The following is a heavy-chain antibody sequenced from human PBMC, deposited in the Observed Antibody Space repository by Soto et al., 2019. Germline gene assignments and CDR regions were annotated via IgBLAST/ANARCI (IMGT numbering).Heavy chain of an antibody. Sequence: GGSLRLSCAASGFTFSGYGMHWVRQAPGKGLEWVAVIPYDGNNKYYADSVKGRFTISRDNSKNTLHLQMNSLRAEDTAVYYCAKGGRGTDYYYYAMDVWGQGTTVTVSS. CDR2: IPYDGNNK. CDR1: GFTFSGYG. CDR3: AKGGRGTDYYYYAMDV. V-gene: IGHV3-30*18. D-gene: IGHD1-1*01. J-gene: IGHJ6*02.